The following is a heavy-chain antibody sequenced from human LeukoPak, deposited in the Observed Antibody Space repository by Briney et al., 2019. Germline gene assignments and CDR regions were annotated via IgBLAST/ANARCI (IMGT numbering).Heavy chain of an antibody. V-gene: IGHV4-59*01. CDR1: GGSMSGYF. Sequence: SETLSLTCTVSGGSMSGYFWSWIRQPPGKGLEWIGYIYYSGSTNYNPSLKSRVTISVNTSKNQFSLKLSSVTAADTAVYYCARSITSSWYGDFQHWGQGTLVTVSS. D-gene: IGHD6-13*01. CDR2: IYYSGST. CDR3: ARSITSSWYGDFQH. J-gene: IGHJ1*01.